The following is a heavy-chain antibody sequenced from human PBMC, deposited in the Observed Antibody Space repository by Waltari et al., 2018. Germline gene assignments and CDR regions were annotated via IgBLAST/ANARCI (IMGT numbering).Heavy chain of an antibody. CDR1: GFPLHIFG. CDR3: AREGLTEEAAY. D-gene: IGHD4-4*01. J-gene: IGHJ4*02. CDR2: IKHDGSET. V-gene: IGHV3-7*01. Sequence: EIQLVESGGDLVQPGGSLRLSCVTSGFPLHIFGMAWVRQGPGKGLQWLAHIKHDGSETYHVDSVKGRVTISRDNARNSLYLEMDRLRVEDTGVYYCAREGLTEEAAYWGQGTLVTVSS.